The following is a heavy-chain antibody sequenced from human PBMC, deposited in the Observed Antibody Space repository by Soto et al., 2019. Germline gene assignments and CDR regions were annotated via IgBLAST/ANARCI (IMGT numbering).Heavy chain of an antibody. CDR3: AIANRLLLTGVVSFDP. J-gene: IGHJ5*02. CDR2: IITIFGTA. D-gene: IGHD2-8*02. Sequence: SVEVCCKASGPTFSSYAISWVRHAPGQEFEWMGWIITIFGTAYSAHEFQGRVTITAAESTCTAYVELSSRRTDDTAVYSCAIANRLLLTGVVSFDPWGQRSLVTVS. CDR1: GPTFSSYA. V-gene: IGHV1-69*13.